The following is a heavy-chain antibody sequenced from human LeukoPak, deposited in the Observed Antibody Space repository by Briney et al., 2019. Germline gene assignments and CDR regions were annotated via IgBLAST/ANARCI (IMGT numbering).Heavy chain of an antibody. CDR1: GFTFSSYG. J-gene: IGHJ4*02. Sequence: GGSLRLSCAASGFTFSSYGMHWVRQAPGKGLEWVAVISYDGSNKYYADSVKGRFTISRDNSKNTLYLQMNSLRAEDTAVYYCAKTEQLVYWGQGTLVTVSS. D-gene: IGHD6-13*01. V-gene: IGHV3-30*18. CDR3: AKTEQLVY. CDR2: ISYDGSNK.